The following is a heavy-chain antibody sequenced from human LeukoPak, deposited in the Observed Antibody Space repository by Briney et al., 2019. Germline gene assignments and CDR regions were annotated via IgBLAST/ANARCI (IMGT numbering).Heavy chain of an antibody. CDR3: ARSPKDYVWGSYRYYYFDY. J-gene: IGHJ4*02. V-gene: IGHV3-66*01. Sequence: GGSLRLSCAVSGFTVSSNYMSWVRQAPGKGLEWVSVIYSGGSTYYADSVKGRFTISRDNSKNTLYLQMNSLRAEDTAVYYCARSPKDYVWGSYRYYYFDYWGQGTLVTVSS. CDR1: GFTVSSNY. D-gene: IGHD3-16*02. CDR2: IYSGGST.